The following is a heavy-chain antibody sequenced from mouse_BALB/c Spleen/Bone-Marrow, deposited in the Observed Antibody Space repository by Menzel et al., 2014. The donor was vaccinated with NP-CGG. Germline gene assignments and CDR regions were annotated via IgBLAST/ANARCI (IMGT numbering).Heavy chain of an antibody. CDR3: ATYYRYDRRFAY. D-gene: IGHD2-14*01. V-gene: IGHV14-3*02. CDR2: IDPANGNT. J-gene: IGHJ3*01. Sequence: DVQLQESGAELVKPGASVKLSCTASGFNIKDTYMHWVKQRPEQGLEWIGRIDPANGNTKYDPKFQGKATITADTSSSIAYLQLSSLTSEDTAVYYCATYYRYDRRFAYWGQGTLVTVSA. CDR1: GFNIKDTY.